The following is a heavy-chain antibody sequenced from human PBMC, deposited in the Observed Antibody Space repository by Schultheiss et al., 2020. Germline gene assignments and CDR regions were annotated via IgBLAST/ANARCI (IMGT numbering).Heavy chain of an antibody. CDR1: GGSVSSGSYY. CDR2: IYYSGIT. Sequence: SETLSLTCTVSGGSVSSGSYYWSWIRRPPGKGLEWIGYIYYSGITSYNPSLKSRVTISINTSKTQFSLRLSSVTAADTAVYYCARETASGYADYWGQGTLVTVSS. CDR3: ARETASGYADY. D-gene: IGHD5-12*01. V-gene: IGHV4-61*01. J-gene: IGHJ4*02.